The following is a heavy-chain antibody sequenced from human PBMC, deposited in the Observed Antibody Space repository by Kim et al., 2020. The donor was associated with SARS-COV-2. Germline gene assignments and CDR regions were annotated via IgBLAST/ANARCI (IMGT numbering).Heavy chain of an antibody. J-gene: IGHJ6*02. CDR1: GFTFSSYV. V-gene: IGHV3-13*01. CDR2: ITTAGDS. D-gene: IGHD1-26*01. CDR3: ARGGVVGGYDYYFGMDF. Sequence: GGSLRLSCAASGFTFSSYVMHWVRQAPGTGLEWVSAITTAGDSHYPASVKGRFTISRDHAKNSLFLQISGLKARDSAVYYCARGGVVGGYDYYFGMDFWGQGTTVTVSS.